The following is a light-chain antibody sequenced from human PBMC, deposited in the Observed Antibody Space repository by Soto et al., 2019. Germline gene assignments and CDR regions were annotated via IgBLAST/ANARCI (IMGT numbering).Light chain of an antibody. CDR1: SSDIGSYNY. V-gene: IGLV2-14*03. Sequence: QTVVTQPASVSGSPGQSITISCTGTSSDIGSYNYVSWYQHHPGKAPKLMIYDVSNRPSGVSNRFSGSKSGNTASLTISGRQAEEEVDYYCSSYTGSGTLVVFGGGTKLAVL. CDR3: SSYTGSGTLVV. CDR2: DVS. J-gene: IGLJ2*01.